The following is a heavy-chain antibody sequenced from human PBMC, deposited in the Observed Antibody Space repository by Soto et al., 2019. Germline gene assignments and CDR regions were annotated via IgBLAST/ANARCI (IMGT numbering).Heavy chain of an antibody. J-gene: IGHJ4*02. CDR3: ATDTAMAPGRY. V-gene: IGHV3-30*03. CDR1: GFTFSNYA. CDR2: ISYDGSNK. D-gene: IGHD5-18*01. Sequence: VQLMESGGGLAQPGGSLRLSCAASGFTFSNYAMSWVRQAPGKGLEWVAVISYDGSNKYYADSVKGRFTISRDNSKNTLYLQMNSLRAEDTAVYYCATDTAMAPGRYWGQGTLVTVSS.